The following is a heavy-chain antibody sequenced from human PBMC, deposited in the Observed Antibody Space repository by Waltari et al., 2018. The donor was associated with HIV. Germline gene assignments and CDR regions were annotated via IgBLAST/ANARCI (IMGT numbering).Heavy chain of an antibody. D-gene: IGHD4-4*01. CDR3: GRGTTDYINY. V-gene: IGHV1-46*03. CDR1: GYSFNRFY. CDR2: VNPNGGGT. J-gene: IGHJ4*02. Sequence: VHLLQSGPEMKKPGASLTVSCKTSGYSFNRFYIHWVRQAPGQGLEWVGVVNPNGGGTVYSEAFSTRLTLTADTSTNTAYLQLTDLTPADAATYFCGRGTTDYINYWGQGSLVTVS.